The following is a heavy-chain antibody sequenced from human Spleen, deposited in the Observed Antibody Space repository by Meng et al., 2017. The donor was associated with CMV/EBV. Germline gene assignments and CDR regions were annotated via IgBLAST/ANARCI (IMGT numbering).Heavy chain of an antibody. CDR3: ASFEGGPNSSSLKYFQH. D-gene: IGHD6-6*01. CDR1: GDPINNYY. J-gene: IGHJ1*01. CDR2: IYYSGST. Sequence: SETLSLTCTVSGDPINNYYWSWIRQPPGKGLEWIGYIYYSGSTNYNPSLKSRVTISVDTSKNQFSLKLSSVTAADTAVYYCASFEGGPNSSSLKYFQHWGQGTLVTVSS. V-gene: IGHV4-59*01.